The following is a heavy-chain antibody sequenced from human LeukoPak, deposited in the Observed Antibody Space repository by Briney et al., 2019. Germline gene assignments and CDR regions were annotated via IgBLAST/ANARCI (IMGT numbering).Heavy chain of an antibody. CDR2: ISSSGSTI. J-gene: IGHJ4*02. CDR1: GFTFSSYE. CDR3: AKAYSGYDH. V-gene: IGHV3-48*03. D-gene: IGHD5-12*01. Sequence: PGGSLRLSCAASGFTFSSYEMNWVRQAPGKGLEWVSYISSSGSTIYYADSVKGRFTISRDNSKNTLYLQMNSLRAEDTAVYYCAKAYSGYDHWGQGTLVTVSS.